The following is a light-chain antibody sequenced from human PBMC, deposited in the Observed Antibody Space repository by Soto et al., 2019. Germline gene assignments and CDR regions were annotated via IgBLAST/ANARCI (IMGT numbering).Light chain of an antibody. CDR2: GAS. Sequence: EIVLTQSPGTLSLSPGERATLSCRASQSVSSGFLAWYQQKPGQAPRLLIYGASSRATGIPDRFSGSGSGTDFTLTINRLEPEDFAVYYCQQYHNSPRTFGQGTKVEI. CDR1: QSVSSGF. CDR3: QQYHNSPRT. J-gene: IGKJ1*01. V-gene: IGKV3-20*01.